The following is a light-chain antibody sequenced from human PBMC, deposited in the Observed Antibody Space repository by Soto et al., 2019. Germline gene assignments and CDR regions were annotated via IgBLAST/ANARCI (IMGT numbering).Light chain of an antibody. J-gene: IGKJ5*01. CDR2: GAS. CDR3: QQYNNWPIT. CDR1: QNILSN. V-gene: IGKV3-15*01. Sequence: EIVMTQSPAPLSVSPGERATLSCRASQNILSNLAWYQQKPGQAPRLLIYGASTRATGIPVRFSGSGSGTEFTLTINSLQSEDFEIYYCQQYNNWPITFGQGTRLEI.